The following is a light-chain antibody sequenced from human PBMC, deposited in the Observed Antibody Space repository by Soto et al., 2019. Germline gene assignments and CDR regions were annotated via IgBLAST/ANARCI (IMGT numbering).Light chain of an antibody. J-gene: IGLJ1*01. CDR3: CSSAPESTYV. CDR1: SSDVVAYNS. CDR2: KGT. V-gene: IGLV2-23*01. Sequence: QSALAQPASVSGSPGQSITISCTGTSSDVVAYNSVSWYQQHPHRAPQVIIYKGTQRPSGVSNRFSSSTSGNAASLTISALLADDEADYFCCSSAPESTYVFGTGTKVTVL.